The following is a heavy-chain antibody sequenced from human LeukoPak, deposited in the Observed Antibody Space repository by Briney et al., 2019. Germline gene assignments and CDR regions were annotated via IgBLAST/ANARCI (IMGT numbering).Heavy chain of an antibody. CDR1: GYTFTSYG. D-gene: IGHD6-19*01. J-gene: IGHJ4*02. Sequence: ASVKISCKASGYTFTSYGISWVRQAPGQGLEWMGWISAYNGNTNYAQKLQGRVTMTTDTSTSTAYMELRSLRSDDTAVYYCARGSLSVAVTPFDYWGQGTLVTVSS. V-gene: IGHV1-18*01. CDR3: ARGSLSVAVTPFDY. CDR2: ISAYNGNT.